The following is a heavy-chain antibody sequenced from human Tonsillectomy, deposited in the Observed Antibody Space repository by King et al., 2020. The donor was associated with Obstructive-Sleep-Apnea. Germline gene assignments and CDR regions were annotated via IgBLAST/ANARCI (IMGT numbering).Heavy chain of an antibody. Sequence: VQLQESGPGLVKPSETLSLTCTVSVGSISNYYLSWIRQPPGKGLEWVWYMYFSGNTNFKPSLKSRVNISADTSKIPFSLRLSSVTAADTAVYYCARHRGVEDYGGYGDYFDYWGQGTLVTVSS. D-gene: IGHD5-12*01. CDR1: VGSISNYY. CDR2: MYFSGNT. J-gene: IGHJ4*02. V-gene: IGHV4-59*08. CDR3: ARHRGVEDYGGYGDYFDY.